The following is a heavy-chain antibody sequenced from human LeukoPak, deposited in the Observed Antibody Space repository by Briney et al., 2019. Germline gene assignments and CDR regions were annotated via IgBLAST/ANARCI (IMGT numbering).Heavy chain of an antibody. V-gene: IGHV1-2*02. D-gene: IGHD6-19*01. Sequence: ASVKVSCKASGYTFTGYYMHWVRQAPGQGLEWMGWINPNSGGTNYAQKFQGRVTMTRDTSTSTAYMELSRLRSDDTAVYYCARSWIGRAVAGKGEFDYWGQGTLVTVSS. CDR1: GYTFTGYY. J-gene: IGHJ4*02. CDR2: INPNSGGT. CDR3: ARSWIGRAVAGKGEFDY.